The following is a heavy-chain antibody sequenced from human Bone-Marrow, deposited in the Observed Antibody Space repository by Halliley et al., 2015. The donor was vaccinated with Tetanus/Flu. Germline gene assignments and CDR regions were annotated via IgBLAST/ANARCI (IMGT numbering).Heavy chain of an antibody. CDR2: IYPGGSNT. Sequence: QLVQSGAEEKKPGESLKISCKGSGYTFTSYWIVWVRQMPGRGLEWMGIIYPGGSNTRYSPSFQGQVTISADKSIRAAYLQWSSLQAADTAVYYCARRIAVANTGHYFDYWGQATLVTVSS. J-gene: IGHJ4*02. V-gene: IGHV5-51*03. CDR3: ARRIAVANTGHYFDY. CDR1: GYTFTSYW. D-gene: IGHD6-19*01.